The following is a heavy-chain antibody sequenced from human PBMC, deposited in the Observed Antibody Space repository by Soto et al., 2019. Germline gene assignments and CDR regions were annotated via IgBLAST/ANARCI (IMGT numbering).Heavy chain of an antibody. CDR1: GGSISSGGYY. D-gene: IGHD4-17*01. CDR2: IYYSGST. J-gene: IGHJ6*02. CDR3: VRRSTVSYYAVDV. V-gene: IGHV4-31*03. Sequence: PSETLSLTCTVSGGSISSGGYYWSWIRQHPGKGLEWIGYIYYSGSTYYNPSLKSRVTISVDTSKNQFSLKLSSVTAADTAVYYCVRRSTVSYYAVDVWGQGTTVTVSS.